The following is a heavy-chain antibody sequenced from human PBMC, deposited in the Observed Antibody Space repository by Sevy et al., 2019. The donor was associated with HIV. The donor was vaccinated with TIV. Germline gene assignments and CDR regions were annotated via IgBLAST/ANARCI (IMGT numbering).Heavy chain of an antibody. Sequence: GGSLRLSCAASGFTFSSYAMHWVRQAPGKGLEWVAVISYDGSNKYYADSVKGRFTISRDNSKNTLYLQMNSLRAEDTAVYYCVRDGARGKYCSSTSCYTRAFDIWGQGTMVTVSS. V-gene: IGHV3-30*04. J-gene: IGHJ3*02. D-gene: IGHD2-2*02. CDR2: ISYDGSNK. CDR3: VRDGARGKYCSSTSCYTRAFDI. CDR1: GFTFSSYA.